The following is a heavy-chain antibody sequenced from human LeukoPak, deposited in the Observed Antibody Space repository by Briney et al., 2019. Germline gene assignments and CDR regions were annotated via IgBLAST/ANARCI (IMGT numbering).Heavy chain of an antibody. Sequence: GGSLRLSCAASGFTFSSYGMQWVRQAPGKGLEWVAFIHYDGSNKYYANSVKGRFTISKDNSKNTLYLHMNSLRAEDTAVYYCAKDPIRGVRPYYFSSWGQGTLVTVSS. V-gene: IGHV3-30*02. CDR3: AKDPIRGVRPYYFSS. J-gene: IGHJ4*02. CDR2: IHYDGSNK. CDR1: GFTFSSYG. D-gene: IGHD3-10*01.